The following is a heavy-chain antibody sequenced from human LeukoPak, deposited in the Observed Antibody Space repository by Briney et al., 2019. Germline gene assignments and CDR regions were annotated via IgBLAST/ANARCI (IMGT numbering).Heavy chain of an antibody. CDR2: LYTTGST. J-gene: IGHJ6*03. CDR1: GASISSSY. D-gene: IGHD2-2*03. Sequence: SETLSLTCTVSGASISSSYWSWIRQPAGKGREWIGRLYTTGSTDYNPSLRSRDTMSVDTSKNQFSLKLNSVTAADTAVYYCAKLGGGYCSGTSCYGYYYYYMDVWGKGTTVTVSS. CDR3: AKLGGGYCSGTSCYGYYYYYMDV. V-gene: IGHV4-4*07.